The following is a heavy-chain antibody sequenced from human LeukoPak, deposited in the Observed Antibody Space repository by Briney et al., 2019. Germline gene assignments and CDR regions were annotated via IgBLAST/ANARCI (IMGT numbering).Heavy chain of an antibody. CDR2: IYNNGNT. D-gene: IGHD4-17*01. J-gene: IGHJ4*02. Sequence: GGSLRLSCAASGFTVSSKYMSWVRQAPGKGLEWVSVIYNNGNTHYADSVKGRFTISRDNSKNTLYPQMNSLRAEDTAVYYCARVGGDQVGYWGQGTLVTVSS. CDR1: GFTVSSKY. V-gene: IGHV3-53*01. CDR3: ARVGGDQVGY.